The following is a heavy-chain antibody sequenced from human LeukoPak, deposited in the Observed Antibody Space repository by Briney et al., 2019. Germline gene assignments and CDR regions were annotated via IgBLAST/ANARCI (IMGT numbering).Heavy chain of an antibody. D-gene: IGHD2-8*01. CDR3: ARLYCTNGVSSRDCGMDV. CDR2: IIPIFGTA. Sequence: SVKVSCKASGGTLSSYAISWVRQAPGQGLEWMGGIIPIFGTANCAQKFQGRVTITADESTSTAYMELSSLRSEDTAVYYCARLYCTNGVSSRDCGMDVWGQGTTVTVSS. J-gene: IGHJ6*02. V-gene: IGHV1-69*13. CDR1: GGTLSSYA.